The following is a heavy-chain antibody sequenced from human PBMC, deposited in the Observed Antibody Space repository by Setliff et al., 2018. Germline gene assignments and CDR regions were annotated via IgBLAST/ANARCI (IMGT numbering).Heavy chain of an antibody. V-gene: IGHV4-59*11. D-gene: IGHD5-18*01. CDR1: GGSISSQD. J-gene: IGHJ4*02. Sequence: KLSETLSLTCTVSGGSISSQDWSWIRQPPGKGLEWIGYVYSSGITNYNPSLKSRVTMSVDTSKNQFSLKLSSVTAADTAVYYCARETTAWGYVDTAMVTFIDQWGQGTLVTVSS. CDR3: ARETTAWGYVDTAMVTFIDQ. CDR2: VYSSGIT.